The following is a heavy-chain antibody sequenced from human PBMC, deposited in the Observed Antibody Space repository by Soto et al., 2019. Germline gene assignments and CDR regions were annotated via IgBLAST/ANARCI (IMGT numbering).Heavy chain of an antibody. D-gene: IGHD2-2*02. CDR3: AKRGYCSSTSCYTPADPTENNWFDP. J-gene: IGHJ5*02. Sequence: GGSLRLSCAASGFTFSSYAMSWVRQAPGKGLEWVSAISGSGGSTYYADSVKGRFTISRDNSKNTLYLQMNSLRAEDTAVYYCAKRGYCSSTSCYTPADPTENNWFDPWGQGTLVTVSS. V-gene: IGHV3-23*01. CDR1: GFTFSSYA. CDR2: ISGSGGST.